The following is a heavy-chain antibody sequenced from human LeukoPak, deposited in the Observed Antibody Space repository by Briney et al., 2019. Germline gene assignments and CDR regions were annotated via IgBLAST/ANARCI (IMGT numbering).Heavy chain of an antibody. D-gene: IGHD6-13*01. CDR3: ARDTPFRIAAGGHFDY. Sequence: ASVKVSCKASGYTFTSYGISWVRQAPGQGLEWMGWISAYNGNTNYAQKLQGRVTMTTDTSTSTAYMELRSLRSDDTAVYYCARDTPFRIAAGGHFDYWGQGTLVTVSS. V-gene: IGHV1-18*01. CDR2: ISAYNGNT. J-gene: IGHJ4*02. CDR1: GYTFTSYG.